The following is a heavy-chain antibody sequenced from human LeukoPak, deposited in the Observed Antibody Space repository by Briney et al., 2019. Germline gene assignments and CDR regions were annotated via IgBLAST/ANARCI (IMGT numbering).Heavy chain of an antibody. D-gene: IGHD3-9*01. CDR1: GFTFSSYD. CDR3: ARGSFPYITI. J-gene: IGHJ4*02. CDR2: IGTAGDT. V-gene: IGHV3-13*01. Sequence: TGGSLRLSCAASGFTFSSYDMHWVRQATGKGLEWVSAIGTAGDTYYPGSVKGRFTISRENAKNSLYLQMSSLRAGDTAVYYCARGSFPYITIWGQGTLVTISS.